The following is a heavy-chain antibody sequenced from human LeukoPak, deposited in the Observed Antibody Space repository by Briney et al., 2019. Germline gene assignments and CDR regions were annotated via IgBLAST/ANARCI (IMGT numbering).Heavy chain of an antibody. CDR1: GFTFSSYE. V-gene: IGHV3-48*03. CDR3: ARDEPVWGY. CDR2: ISSSGSTI. J-gene: IGHJ4*02. D-gene: IGHD3-16*01. Sequence: GGSLRLSCAASGFTFSSYEMNWVRQAPGEGLEWVSYISSSGSTIYYADSVKGRFTISRDNAKNSLYLQMNSLRAEDTAVYYCARDEPVWGYWGQGTLVTVSS.